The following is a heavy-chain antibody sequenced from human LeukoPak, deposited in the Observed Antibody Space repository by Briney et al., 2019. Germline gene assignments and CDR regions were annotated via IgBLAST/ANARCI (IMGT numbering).Heavy chain of an antibody. CDR3: ARIPAVIDYFDY. J-gene: IGHJ4*02. V-gene: IGHV3-7*03. CDR1: GFTFSTHW. D-gene: IGHD2-2*01. CDR2: IKPDGSEK. Sequence: PGGSLRLSCAASGFTFSTHWMSWVRQAPGKGLECVANIKPDGSEKYYVDSVKGRFTISRDNAKNSLYLQMNSLRAEDTAVYYCARIPAVIDYFDYWGQGALVTVS.